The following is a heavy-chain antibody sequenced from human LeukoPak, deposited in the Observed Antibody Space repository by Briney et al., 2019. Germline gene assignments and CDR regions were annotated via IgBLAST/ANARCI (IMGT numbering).Heavy chain of an antibody. CDR3: ARGFLEWLLPTYYYYGMDV. Sequence: GGSLRLSCAASGFTFSSYWMSWVRQAPGKGLEWVANIKQDGSEKYYVDSVKGRFTISRDNPKNSLYLQMNSLRAEDTAVYYCARGFLEWLLPTYYYYGMDVWGQGTTVTVSS. V-gene: IGHV3-7*01. CDR2: IKQDGSEK. CDR1: GFTFSSYW. J-gene: IGHJ6*02. D-gene: IGHD3-3*01.